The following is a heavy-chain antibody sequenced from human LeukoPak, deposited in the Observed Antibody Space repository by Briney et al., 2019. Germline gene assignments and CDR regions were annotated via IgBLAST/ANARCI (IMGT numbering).Heavy chain of an antibody. CDR3: ARDNLHYGSDY. CDR2: ISYDGSNK. D-gene: IGHD3-16*01. CDR1: GFTFSSYG. V-gene: IGHV3-30*03. Sequence: PGGSLRLSCAASGFTFSSYGMHWVRQAPGKGLEWVAVISYDGSNKYYADSVKGRFTISRDNSKNTLYLQMNSLRADDTAVYYCARDNLHYGSDYWGQGTLVTVSS. J-gene: IGHJ4*02.